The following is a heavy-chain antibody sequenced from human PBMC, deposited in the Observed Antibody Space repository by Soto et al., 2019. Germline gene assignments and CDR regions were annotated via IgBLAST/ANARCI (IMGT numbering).Heavy chain of an antibody. CDR1: GFTFASYA. D-gene: IGHD3-22*01. J-gene: IGHJ4*02. V-gene: IGHV3-23*01. CDR2: IGNSGGSK. Sequence: PGGSLRLSCAASGFTFASYAMSWVRQAPGKGLEWVSTIGNSGGSKYYADSVKGRFSISRDNSKNTLVLQMNSLRADDTALYYCAKDKAMIVSPPTFDWWGQGTLVTVSS. CDR3: AKDKAMIVSPPTFDW.